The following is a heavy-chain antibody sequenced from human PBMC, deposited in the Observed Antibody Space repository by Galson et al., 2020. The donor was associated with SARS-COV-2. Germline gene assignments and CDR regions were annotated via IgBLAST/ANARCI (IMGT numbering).Heavy chain of an antibody. CDR3: AKDYDGSGSYSDAYDI. D-gene: IGHD3-10*01. J-gene: IGHJ3*02. V-gene: IGHV3-23*01. CDR1: GFTFSSYA. CDR2: ISGSGGST. Sequence: GGSLRLSCAASGFTFSSYAMSWVRQAPGKGLEWVSAISGSGGSTYYADSVKGRFTISRDNSKNTLYLQMNSLRAEDTAVYYCAKDYDGSGSYSDAYDIWGQGTMVTVSS.